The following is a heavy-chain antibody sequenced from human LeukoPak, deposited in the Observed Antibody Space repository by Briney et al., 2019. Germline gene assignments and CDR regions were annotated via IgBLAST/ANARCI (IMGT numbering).Heavy chain of an antibody. CDR2: ISSSSSTI. CDR1: GFTFSSYS. D-gene: IGHD1-26*01. J-gene: IGHJ4*02. V-gene: IGHV3-48*02. Sequence: GGSLRLSCAASGFTFSSYSINWVRQAPGKGLEWVSYISSSSSTIYYADSVKGRFTISRDNAKNSLYLQMNSLRDEDTAIYYCAKPGLVEARAYFDYWGQGTLVTVSS. CDR3: AKPGLVEARAYFDY.